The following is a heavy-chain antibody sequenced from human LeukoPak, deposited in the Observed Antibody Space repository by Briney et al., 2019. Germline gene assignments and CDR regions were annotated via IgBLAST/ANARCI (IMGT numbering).Heavy chain of an antibody. D-gene: IGHD3-10*01. V-gene: IGHV3-48*04. CDR2: ISSSGSTI. Sequence: GRSLRLSCAASGFTLNNYGMHWVRQAPGKGLEWVSYISSSGSTIYYADSVKGRFTISRDNAKNSLYLQMNSLRAEDTAVYYCARASVGSGSYYPDYWGQGTLVTVSS. CDR1: GFTLNNYG. J-gene: IGHJ4*02. CDR3: ARASVGSGSYYPDY.